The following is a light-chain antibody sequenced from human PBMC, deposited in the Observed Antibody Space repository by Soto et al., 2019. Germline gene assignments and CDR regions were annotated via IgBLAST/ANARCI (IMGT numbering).Light chain of an antibody. J-gene: IGKJ1*01. CDR3: QQYNSYFQT. V-gene: IGKV1-5*01. Sequence: DIQMTQSPSTLSAYVGDRVTITSWASQSISGGLAWYQTKPEKAPRLLIYDASGLQSSVPSRFRGSGSGPDCTRSISSLQPDDAATDCCQQYNSYFQTFGRGTKVDIK. CDR1: QSISGG. CDR2: DAS.